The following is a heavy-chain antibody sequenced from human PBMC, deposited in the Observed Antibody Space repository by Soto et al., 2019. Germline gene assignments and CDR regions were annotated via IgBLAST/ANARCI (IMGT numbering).Heavy chain of an antibody. CDR3: ARDLFWGTAMVLWYFDL. CDR2: ISYDGSNK. J-gene: IGHJ2*01. D-gene: IGHD5-18*01. CDR1: GFTFGSYA. V-gene: IGHV3-30-3*01. Sequence: QVQLVESGGGVVQPGRSLRLSCAASGFTFGSYAMHWVRQAPGKGLEWVAVISYDGSNKYYADSVKGRFTISRDNSKNTLYLQMNTLRAEDTAVYYCARDLFWGTAMVLWYFDLWGRGTLVTVSS.